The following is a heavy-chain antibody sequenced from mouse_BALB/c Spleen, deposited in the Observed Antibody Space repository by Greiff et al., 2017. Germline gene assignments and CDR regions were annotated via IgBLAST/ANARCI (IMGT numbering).Heavy chain of an antibody. D-gene: IGHD1-1*01. CDR2: ISSGGST. V-gene: IGHV5-6-5*01. CDR1: GFTFSSYA. J-gene: IGHJ3*01. CDR3: ARGGTTVVDQAWFAY. Sequence: EVQGVESGGGLVKPGGSLKLSCAASGFTFSSYAMSWVRQTPEKRLEWVASISSGGSTYYPDSVKGRFTISRDNARNILYLQMSRLRSEDTARYYCARGGTTVVDQAWFAYWGQGTLVTVSA.